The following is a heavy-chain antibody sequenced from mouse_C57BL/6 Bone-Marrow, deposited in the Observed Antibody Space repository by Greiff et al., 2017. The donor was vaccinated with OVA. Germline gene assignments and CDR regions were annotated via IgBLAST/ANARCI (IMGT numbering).Heavy chain of an antibody. Sequence: VQLQQPGAELVKPGASVKLSCKASGYTFTSYWMQWVKQRPGQGLEWIGEIDPSDSYTNYNQKFKGKATLTVDKSSSTAYMQLSSLTSEDSAVYYCARYPITTVVATRYFDVWGTGTTVTVSS. CDR2: IDPSDSYT. CDR3: ARYPITTVVATRYFDV. CDR1: GYTFTSYW. J-gene: IGHJ1*03. V-gene: IGHV1-50*01. D-gene: IGHD1-1*01.